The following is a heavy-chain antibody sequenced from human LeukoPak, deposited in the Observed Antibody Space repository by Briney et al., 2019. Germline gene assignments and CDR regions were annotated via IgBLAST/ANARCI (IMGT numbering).Heavy chain of an antibody. Sequence: SQTLSLTCAISGDSVSSNSAAWNWIRQSPSRGLEWLGRTYYRSKWYNDYAVSVKSRISISPDTSKNQFSLQLNSVTPEDTAVYYCARGNYGSGSYYVVDFDYWGQGTLVTVSS. CDR3: ARGNYGSGSYYVVDFDY. CDR1: GDSVSSNSAA. J-gene: IGHJ4*02. D-gene: IGHD3-10*01. CDR2: TYYRSKWYN. V-gene: IGHV6-1*01.